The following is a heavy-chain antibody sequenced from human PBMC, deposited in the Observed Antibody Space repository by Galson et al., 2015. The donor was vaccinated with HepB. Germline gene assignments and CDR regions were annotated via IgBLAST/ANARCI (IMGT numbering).Heavy chain of an antibody. CDR1: GFTFNQYA. V-gene: IGHV3-23*01. Sequence: SLRLSCAASGFTFNQYAMNWVRQAPGRGLEWVSGISGSGGGTYYADSVRGRFTISRENSKNRLYLQMNNLRVEDTAVYYCAKEPRIAAVDAASNLDCWGQGTLVTVSS. J-gene: IGHJ4*02. CDR2: ISGSGGGT. D-gene: IGHD6-13*01. CDR3: AKEPRIAAVDAASNLDC.